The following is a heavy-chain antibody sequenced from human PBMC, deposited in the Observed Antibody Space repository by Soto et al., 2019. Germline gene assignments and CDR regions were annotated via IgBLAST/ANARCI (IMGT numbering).Heavy chain of an antibody. CDR1: GFTFSSYW. J-gene: IGHJ3*02. D-gene: IGHD3-9*01. CDR2: IKQDGSEK. V-gene: IGHV3-7*05. Sequence: EVQLVESGGGLVQPGGSLRLSCAASGFTFSSYWMSWVRQAPGKGLEWVANIKQDGSEKYYVDSVKGRFTISRDNAKKSLYLKMNSLRAEDTAVYYGARHYDILTGWEAQGGEAKVKNAHDAFDIWGQGTMVTVSS. CDR3: ARHYDILTGWEAQGGEAKVKNAHDAFDI.